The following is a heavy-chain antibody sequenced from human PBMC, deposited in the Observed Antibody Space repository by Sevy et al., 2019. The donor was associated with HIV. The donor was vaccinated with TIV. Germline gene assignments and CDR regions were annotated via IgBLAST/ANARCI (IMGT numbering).Heavy chain of an antibody. CDR2: FKRKPYGGTL. Sequence: GGSLRLSCTTSGFTFGDYAMNWVRQAPGKGLEWVAFFKRKPYGGTLDDAASVKNRFFISTDDSKSIVYLQMNDLKTEDTGVYYCTRWKGAHSIFDYWGQGALVTVSS. J-gene: IGHJ4*02. CDR1: GFTFGDYA. CDR3: TRWKGAHSIFDY. V-gene: IGHV3-49*04. D-gene: IGHD1-1*01.